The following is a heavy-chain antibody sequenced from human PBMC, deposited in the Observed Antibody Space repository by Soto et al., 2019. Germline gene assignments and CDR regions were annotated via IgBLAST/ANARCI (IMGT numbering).Heavy chain of an antibody. CDR3: ARAVAVAADFDY. Sequence: GASVKVSCKASGYTFTGYAMHWVRQAPGQRLEWMGWINAGNGNTKYSQKFRGRVTITRDTSASTAYMELSSLRSEDTAVYYCARAVAVAADFDYWGQGTLVTVS. J-gene: IGHJ4*02. CDR1: GYTFTGYA. V-gene: IGHV1-3*01. CDR2: INAGNGNT. D-gene: IGHD6-19*01.